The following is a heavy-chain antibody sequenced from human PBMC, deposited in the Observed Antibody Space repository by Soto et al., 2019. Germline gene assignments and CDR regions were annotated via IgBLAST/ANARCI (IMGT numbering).Heavy chain of an antibody. Sequence: SATLSLTCIVSGGSMSSSNWWNWVRQPPGKGLEWIGETHHSGRTNYNPSLKSRVIISVDESKNHFSLKLSSVTAADTAVYYCARSEATALDYWGQGTLVTVSS. V-gene: IGHV4-4*02. CDR2: THHSGRT. CDR1: GGSMSSSNW. J-gene: IGHJ4*02. CDR3: ARSEATALDY. D-gene: IGHD1-26*01.